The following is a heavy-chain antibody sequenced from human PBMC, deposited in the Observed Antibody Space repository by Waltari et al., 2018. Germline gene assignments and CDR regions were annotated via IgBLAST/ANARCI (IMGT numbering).Heavy chain of an antibody. Sequence: QLQLQESGPGLVKPSETLSLTCTVSGGSLSRSSYYWGWIRQPPGKGLEWIGSIYYSGSTYYNPSLKSRVTISVDTSKNQFSLKLSSVTAADTAVYYCARERAGAFDIWGQGTMVTVSS. CDR1: GGSLSRSSYY. CDR2: IYYSGST. CDR3: ARERAGAFDI. J-gene: IGHJ3*02. V-gene: IGHV4-39*07.